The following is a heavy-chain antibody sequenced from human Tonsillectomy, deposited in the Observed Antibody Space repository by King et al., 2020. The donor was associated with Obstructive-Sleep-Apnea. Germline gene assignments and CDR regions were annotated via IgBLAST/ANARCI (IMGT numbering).Heavy chain of an antibody. CDR3: ARSHSDYGHWYFDL. Sequence: QLQESGPGLVKPSETLSLTCTVSGGSISTYYWNWIRQSAGKGLEWIGRIYTSGSTNYNRSLNDRVTISLDTSKNRFSLKLSSVTAADTAVYYCARSHSDYGHWYFDLWGRRTLVSVSS. J-gene: IGHJ2*01. CDR1: GGSISTYY. CDR2: IYTSGST. D-gene: IGHD5-12*01. V-gene: IGHV4-4*07.